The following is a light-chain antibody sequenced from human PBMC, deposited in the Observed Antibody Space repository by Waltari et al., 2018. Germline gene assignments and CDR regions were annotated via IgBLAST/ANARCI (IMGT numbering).Light chain of an antibody. J-gene: IGLJ3*02. CDR1: ISDVGNYHL. Sequence: QSALTQPASVSGSPGQSITISCTGTISDVGNYHLVTWYQHHPGKAPKLILYEVSERPSGVSNRFSGSKSGNTASLTISGRQAEDEADYYCCSYARYTSLVFGGGTRLTVL. V-gene: IGLV2-23*02. CDR3: CSYARYTSLV. CDR2: EVS.